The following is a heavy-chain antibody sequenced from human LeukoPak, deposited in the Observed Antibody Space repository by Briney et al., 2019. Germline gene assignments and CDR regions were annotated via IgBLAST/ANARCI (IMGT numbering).Heavy chain of an antibody. J-gene: IGHJ4*02. D-gene: IGHD6-13*01. CDR1: GFTFDDYA. CDR2: ISWNSGSI. Sequence: GGSLRLSCAASGFTFDDYAMHWVRQAPGKGLEWVSGISWNSGSIGYADSVKGRFTISRDNAKNSLYLQMNSLRAKDTALYYCAKGFGYSSSWYVSYLDYWGQGTLVTVSS. CDR3: AKGFGYSSSWYVSYLDY. V-gene: IGHV3-9*01.